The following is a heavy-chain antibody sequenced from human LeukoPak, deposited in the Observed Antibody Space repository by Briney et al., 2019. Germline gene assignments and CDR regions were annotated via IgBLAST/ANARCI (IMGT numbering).Heavy chain of an antibody. V-gene: IGHV3-48*02. CDR3: ARKKQRWDYYYGMDV. CDR2: ISSSSSTI. CDR1: GFTFSSYS. J-gene: IGHJ6*02. D-gene: IGHD1-26*01. Sequence: GGSLRLSCSASGFTFSSYSMNWVRQAPGKGLEWVSYISSSSSTIYYADSVKGRFTISRDNAKNSLYLQMNSLRDEDTAVYYCARKKQRWDYYYGMDVWGQGTTVTVSS.